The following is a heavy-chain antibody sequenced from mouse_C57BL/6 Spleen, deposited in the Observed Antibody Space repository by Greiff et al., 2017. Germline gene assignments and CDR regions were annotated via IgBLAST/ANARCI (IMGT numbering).Heavy chain of an antibody. CDR1: GFTFSDYG. J-gene: IGHJ4*01. V-gene: IGHV5-17*01. Sequence: EVQLQESGGGLVKPGGSLKLSCAASGFTFSDYGMHWVRQAPEKGLEWVAYISSGSSTTYYADTVKGRFTISRDNAKNTLFLQMTSLRSEDTAMYYCAGGMIYYYGNSYEAMDYWGQGTSVTVSS. CDR2: ISSGSSTT. D-gene: IGHD1-1*01. CDR3: AGGMIYYYGNSYEAMDY.